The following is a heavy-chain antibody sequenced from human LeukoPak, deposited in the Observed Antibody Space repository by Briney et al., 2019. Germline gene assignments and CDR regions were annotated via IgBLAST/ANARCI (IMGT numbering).Heavy chain of an antibody. V-gene: IGHV1-69*05. D-gene: IGHD3-3*01. CDR3: ARVVELRFLEWLPPYYYYMDV. J-gene: IGHJ6*03. Sequence: GASVKVSCKASGGTFSSYAISWVRQAPGQGLEWMGGIIPIFGTANYAQKFQGRVTITTDESTSTAYMELSSLRYEDTAVYYCARVVELRFLEWLPPYYYYMDVWGKGTTVTVSS. CDR1: GGTFSSYA. CDR2: IIPIFGTA.